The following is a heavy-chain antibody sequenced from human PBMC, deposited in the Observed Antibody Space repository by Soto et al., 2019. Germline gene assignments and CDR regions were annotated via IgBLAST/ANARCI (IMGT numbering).Heavy chain of an antibody. D-gene: IGHD2-8*01. Sequence: PGGSLGLSCAASGFTFSSYSMNWVRQAPGKGLEWVSYISSSSSTIYYADSVKGRFTISRDNAKNSLYLQMNSLRAEDTAVYYCARDGKNPKVYARPHNYYMDVWGKGTTVTVSS. CDR2: ISSSSSTI. J-gene: IGHJ6*03. V-gene: IGHV3-48*01. CDR1: GFTFSSYS. CDR3: ARDGKNPKVYARPHNYYMDV.